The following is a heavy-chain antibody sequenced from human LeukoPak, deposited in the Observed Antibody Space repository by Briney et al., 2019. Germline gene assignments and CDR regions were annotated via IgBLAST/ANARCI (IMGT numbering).Heavy chain of an antibody. J-gene: IGHJ5*02. V-gene: IGHV3-33*01. CDR3: ARPALVRGVISWFDP. D-gene: IGHD3-10*01. CDR2: IWYDGSNK. Sequence: PGGSLRLSCAASGFTFSSYGMNWVRQAPGKGLEWVAVIWYDGSNKYYADSVKGRFTISRDNSKNTLYLQMNSLRAEDTAVYYCARPALVRGVISWFDPWGQGTLVTVSS. CDR1: GFTFSSYG.